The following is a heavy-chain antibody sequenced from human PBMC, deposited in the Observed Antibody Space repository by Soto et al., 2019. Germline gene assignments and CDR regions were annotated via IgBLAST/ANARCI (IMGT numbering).Heavy chain of an antibody. CDR2: MNPNSGNT. J-gene: IGHJ5*02. Sequence: QVQLVQSGAEVKKPGASVKVSCKASGYTFTSYDINWVRQATGQGREWMGWMNPNSGNTDYAQKFQGRVTMTRNTSISPAYMELSSLRSEDTAVYYCARERSAAGAGWFDPWGQGTLVTVSS. CDR1: GYTFTSYD. V-gene: IGHV1-8*01. D-gene: IGHD6-13*01. CDR3: ARERSAAGAGWFDP.